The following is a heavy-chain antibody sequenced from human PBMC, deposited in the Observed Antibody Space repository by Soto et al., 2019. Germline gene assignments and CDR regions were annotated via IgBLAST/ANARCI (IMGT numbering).Heavy chain of an antibody. CDR1: GYTFTGYY. J-gene: IGHJ4*02. Sequence: ASVKVSCKASGYTFTGYYMPWVRQAPGQGLEWMGWINPNSGGTNYAQKFQGRVTMTRDTSISTAYMELSRLRSDDTAVYYCARVSGIAARPFDYWGQGTLVTVSS. CDR3: ARVSGIAARPFDY. V-gene: IGHV1-2*02. D-gene: IGHD6-6*01. CDR2: INPNSGGT.